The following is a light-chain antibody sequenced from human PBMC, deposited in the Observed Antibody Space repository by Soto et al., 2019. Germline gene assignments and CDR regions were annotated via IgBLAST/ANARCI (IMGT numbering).Light chain of an antibody. J-gene: IGKJ4*01. Sequence: EIVLTQSPGTLSLSPGERATLSCRASQSLTNSRLAWYQQKPGQAPKVLIYGGSNRATGIPDRFSGSGSGTDFTLTISRLEPEDFATYYCQQSYAPPLTFGGGTKVEL. CDR1: QSLTNSR. V-gene: IGKV3-20*01. CDR2: GGS. CDR3: QQSYAPPLT.